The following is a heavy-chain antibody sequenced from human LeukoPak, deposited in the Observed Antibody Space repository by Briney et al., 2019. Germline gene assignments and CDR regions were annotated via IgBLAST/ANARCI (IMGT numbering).Heavy chain of an antibody. CDR3: AKDLAYNWNDDVPGY. Sequence: GGSLRLSCAASGFTFSSYGMHWVRPAPGKGLEWVAVISYDGSNKYYADSVKGRFTISRDNSKNTLYLQMNSLRAEDTAVYYCAKDLAYNWNDDVPGYWGQGTLVTVSS. CDR2: ISYDGSNK. CDR1: GFTFSSYG. V-gene: IGHV3-30*18. D-gene: IGHD1-20*01. J-gene: IGHJ4*02.